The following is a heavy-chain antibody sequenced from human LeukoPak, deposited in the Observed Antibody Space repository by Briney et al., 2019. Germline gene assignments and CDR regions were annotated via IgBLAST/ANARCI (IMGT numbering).Heavy chain of an antibody. CDR2: ISYSGNT. V-gene: IGHV4-59*01. CDR3: ARGASRGVTTFDY. J-gene: IGHJ4*02. Sequence: PSETLSLTCTVSGASIRSYYWNWLRQPPGKGLEWIGYISYSGNTNYNPPLKSRVTISVDTSKNQFSLKLSSVTAADTAVYYCARGASRGVTTFDYWGQGTLVTVSS. D-gene: IGHD4-17*01. CDR1: GASIRSYY.